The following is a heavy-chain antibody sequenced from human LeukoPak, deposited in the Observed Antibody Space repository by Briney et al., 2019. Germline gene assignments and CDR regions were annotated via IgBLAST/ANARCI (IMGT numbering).Heavy chain of an antibody. V-gene: IGHV4-34*01. CDR2: INHSGST. CDR1: GGSISGYY. CDR3: AGLSGLRLGELSLSLDY. Sequence: SETLSLTCTVSGGSISGYYWSWIRQPPGKGLEWIGEINHSGSTNYNPSLKSRVTISVDTSKNQFSLKLSSVTAADTAVYYCAGLSGLRLGELSLSLDYWGQGTLVTVSS. D-gene: IGHD3-16*02. J-gene: IGHJ4*02.